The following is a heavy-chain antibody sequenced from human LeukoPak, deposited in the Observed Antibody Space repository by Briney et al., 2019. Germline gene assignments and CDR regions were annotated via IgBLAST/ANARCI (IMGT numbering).Heavy chain of an antibody. J-gene: IGHJ5*02. Sequence: GGSLRLSCAASGFTFSSYSMNWVRQAPGKGQEWVSSISSSSRYIYYADSVKGRFTISRDNAKNSLYLQMNSLRGEDTAVCKCARQGSSGSGELPNWFDPWGRGTLVTVSS. V-gene: IGHV3-21*01. CDR3: ARQGSSGSGELPNWFDP. D-gene: IGHD6-19*01. CDR1: GFTFSSYS. CDR2: ISSSSRYI.